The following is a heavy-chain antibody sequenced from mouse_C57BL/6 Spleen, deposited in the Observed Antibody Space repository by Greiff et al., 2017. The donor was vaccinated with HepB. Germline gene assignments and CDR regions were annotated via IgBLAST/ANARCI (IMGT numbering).Heavy chain of an antibody. J-gene: IGHJ4*01. Sequence: VQLQQPGAELVKPGASVKLSCKASGYTFTSYWMQWVKQRPGQGLEWIGEIDPSDSYTNYNQKFKGKATLTVDTSSSTAYMQLSSLTSEDSAVYYCAFYDGYYVGAMDYWGQGTSVTVSS. CDR3: AFYDGYYVGAMDY. CDR1: GYTFTSYW. D-gene: IGHD2-3*01. V-gene: IGHV1-50*01. CDR2: IDPSDSYT.